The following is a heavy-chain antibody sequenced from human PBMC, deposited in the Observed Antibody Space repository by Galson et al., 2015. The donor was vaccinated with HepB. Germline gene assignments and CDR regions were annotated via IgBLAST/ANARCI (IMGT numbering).Heavy chain of an antibody. J-gene: IGHJ5*02. CDR2: INPSGGQT. Sequence: SVKVSCKASGFLLTSYYIHWVRQAPGQGLEWMGVINPSGGQTTYAQRFEGRVTMTRDTSTDTVYMDLRSLTSEDTAVYYCARDAAAGFPNWFDPWGQGTLVIVSS. D-gene: IGHD6-13*01. CDR3: ARDAAAGFPNWFDP. V-gene: IGHV1-46*01. CDR1: GFLLTSYY.